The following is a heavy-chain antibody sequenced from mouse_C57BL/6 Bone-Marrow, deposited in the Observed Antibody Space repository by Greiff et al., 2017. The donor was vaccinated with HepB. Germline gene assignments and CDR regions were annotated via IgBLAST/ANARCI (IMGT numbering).Heavy chain of an antibody. CDR1: GYSFTSYY. J-gene: IGHJ2*01. CDR3: ARRGSSYPFDY. Sequence: QVQLQQSGPELVKPGASVKISCKASGYSFTSYYIHWVKQRPGQGLEWIGWIYPGSGNTKYNEKFKGKATLTADTSSSTAYMQLSSLTSEDSAVYYCARRGSSYPFDYWGQGTTLTVSS. CDR2: IYPGSGNT. V-gene: IGHV1-66*01. D-gene: IGHD1-1*01.